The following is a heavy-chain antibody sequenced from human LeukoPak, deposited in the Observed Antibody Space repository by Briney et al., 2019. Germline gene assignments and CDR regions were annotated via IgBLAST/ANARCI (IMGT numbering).Heavy chain of an antibody. CDR3: AREKVAGTNPLFTRPNYYMDV. D-gene: IGHD6-19*01. V-gene: IGHV3-30*02. J-gene: IGHJ6*03. CDR1: GFTFSSYG. CDR2: IRNDGSNK. Sequence: GGSLRLSCAASGFTFSSYGMHWVRQAPGKGLEWVAFIRNDGSNKYYADSVKGRFTISRDNAKNSLYLQMNSLRAEDTAVYYCAREKVAGTNPLFTRPNYYMDVWGKGTTVTVSS.